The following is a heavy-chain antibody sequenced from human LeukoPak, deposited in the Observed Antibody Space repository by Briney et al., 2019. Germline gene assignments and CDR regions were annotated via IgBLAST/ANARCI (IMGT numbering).Heavy chain of an antibody. Sequence: GGSLRLSCGASGFTFSSYSMNWVRQAPGKGLEWVSYISSSSSSIYYADSVKGRFTISRDNAENSLYLQMNSLRAEDTAVYYCARFAAGGSYYYYMDVWGKGTTVTVSS. CDR2: ISSSSSSI. CDR1: GFTFSSYS. D-gene: IGHD6-25*01. CDR3: ARFAAGGSYYYYMDV. V-gene: IGHV3-48*01. J-gene: IGHJ6*03.